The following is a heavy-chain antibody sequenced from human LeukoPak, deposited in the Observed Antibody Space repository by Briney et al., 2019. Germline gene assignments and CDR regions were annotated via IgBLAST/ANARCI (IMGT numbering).Heavy chain of an antibody. CDR3: ARDQNGGMDV. D-gene: IGHD1-1*01. J-gene: IGHJ6*02. CDR1: GGSISSYY. V-gene: IGHV4-59*01. Sequence: PPETLSLTCTVSGGSISSYYWSWIRQPPGKGLEWIGYIYYSGSTNYNPSLKSRVTISVDTSKNQFSLKLSSVTAADTAVYYCARDQNGGMDVWGQGTTVTVSS. CDR2: IYYSGST.